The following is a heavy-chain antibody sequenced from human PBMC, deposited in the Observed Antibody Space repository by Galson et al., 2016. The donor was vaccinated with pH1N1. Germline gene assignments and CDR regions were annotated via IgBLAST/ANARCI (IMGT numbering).Heavy chain of an antibody. J-gene: IGHJ4*02. D-gene: IGHD5-12*01. CDR2: FNPNRGDS. CDR3: AKASDLSAYDLDYFDC. CDR1: GYTFTSFY. Sequence: SVKVSCKASGYTFTSFYIHWVRQAPGQGLKWMGRFNPNRGDSNFAQKFQGRVAMTSDTSISTAYMELSSLRSDDTAFYYWAKASDLSAYDLDYFDCWGQGTLVTVSS. V-gene: IGHV1-2*06.